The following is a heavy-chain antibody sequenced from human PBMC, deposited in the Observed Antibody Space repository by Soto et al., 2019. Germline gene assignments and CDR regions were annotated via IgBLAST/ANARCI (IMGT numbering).Heavy chain of an antibody. CDR1: GYSFAGYW. Sequence: HGEPLKISCKGSGYSFAGYWITWVRQKPGKGLEWMGRIDPSDSQTYYSPSFRGHVTISVTKSITTVFLQWSSLRASDTAMYYCARQIYDSDTGPNFQYYFDSWGQGTPVTVSS. D-gene: IGHD3-22*01. J-gene: IGHJ4*02. CDR2: IDPSDSQT. V-gene: IGHV5-10-1*01. CDR3: ARQIYDSDTGPNFQYYFDS.